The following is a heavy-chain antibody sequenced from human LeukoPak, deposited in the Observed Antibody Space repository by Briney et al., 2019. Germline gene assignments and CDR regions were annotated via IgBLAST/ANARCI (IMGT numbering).Heavy chain of an antibody. CDR2: IKSKTEGGTT. CDR1: RFTFSNAW. CDR3: TRDVPWHVD. J-gene: IGHJ4*02. V-gene: IGHV3-15*01. Sequence: PGGSLRLSCADSRFTFSNAWMSWVRQAPGKGLEWVCRIKSKTEGGTTDYTAPVKGRFTISRDDSKNTLYLQMNSLKTEDTGVYYCTRDVPWHVDWGQGTLVTVSS. D-gene: IGHD3-10*02.